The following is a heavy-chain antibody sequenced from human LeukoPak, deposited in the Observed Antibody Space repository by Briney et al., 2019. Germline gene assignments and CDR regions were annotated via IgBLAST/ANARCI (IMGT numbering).Heavy chain of an antibody. V-gene: IGHV3-48*03. CDR1: GFTFSSYE. CDR3: AREYSSYFDY. J-gene: IGHJ4*02. D-gene: IGHD6-6*01. Sequence: GGSLRLSCAASGFTFSSYEMNWVRQAPGKGLEWVSYISSSGSTIYYADSVKGRFTISRDNAKNSLYLQMNSLRAEDTAVYYCAREYSSYFDYWGQGTLVTVSS. CDR2: ISSSGSTI.